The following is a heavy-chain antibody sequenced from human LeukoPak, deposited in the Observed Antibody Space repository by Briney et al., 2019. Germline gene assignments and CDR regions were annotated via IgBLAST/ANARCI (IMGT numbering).Heavy chain of an antibody. J-gene: IGHJ5*02. Sequence: GGSLRLSCAASGFTFSSYTMSWVRQAPGKGLEWVSAISGSGGSTYYADSVKGRFTISRDNSKNTLYLQMNSLRAEDTAVYYCAKDRSYCSSTSCYNWFDPWGQGTLVTVSS. CDR1: GFTFSSYT. V-gene: IGHV3-23*01. CDR2: ISGSGGST. CDR3: AKDRSYCSSTSCYNWFDP. D-gene: IGHD2-2*01.